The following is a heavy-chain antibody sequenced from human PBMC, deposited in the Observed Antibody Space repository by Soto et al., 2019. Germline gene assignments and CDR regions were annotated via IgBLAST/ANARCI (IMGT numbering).Heavy chain of an antibody. J-gene: IGHJ4*02. Sequence: SETLSLTCSVSGDSMSSGAYYWNWIRQHPGKGLEWIAYIYHNGDTHYNPSLRSRITISVDTSKNQFSLKLTSVTDADTAIYYCASSYSGYLDNWGQGTLVTVSS. CDR1: GDSMSSGAYY. D-gene: IGHD3-22*01. V-gene: IGHV4-31*03. CDR3: ASSYSGYLDN. CDR2: IYHNGDT.